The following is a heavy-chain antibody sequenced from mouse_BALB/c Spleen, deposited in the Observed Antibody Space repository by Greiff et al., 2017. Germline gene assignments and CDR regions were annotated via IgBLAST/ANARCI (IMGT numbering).Heavy chain of an antibody. J-gene: IGHJ1*01. CDR1: GYTFTDYA. V-gene: IGHV1-67*01. Sequence: VHLVESGPELVRPGVSVKISCKGSGYTFTDYAMHWVKQSHAKSLEWIGVISTYYGNTNYNQKFKGKATMTVDKSSSTAYMELARLTSEDSAIYYCARGLLRLHWYFDVWGAGTTVTVSS. CDR2: ISTYYGNT. CDR3: ARGLLRLHWYFDV. D-gene: IGHD1-2*01.